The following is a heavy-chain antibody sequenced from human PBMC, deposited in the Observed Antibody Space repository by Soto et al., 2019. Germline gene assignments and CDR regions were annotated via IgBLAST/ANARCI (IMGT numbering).Heavy chain of an antibody. V-gene: IGHV1-18*01. J-gene: IGHJ4*02. Sequence: EASVKVSCKASGYTFTSYGISWVRQAPGQGLEWMGWISAYNGNTNYAQKLQGRVTMTTDTSTSTAYMELRSLRSDDTAVYYCARAFCSSTSCYALYFDYWGQGTLVTVSS. D-gene: IGHD2-2*01. CDR2: ISAYNGNT. CDR3: ARAFCSSTSCYALYFDY. CDR1: GYTFTSYG.